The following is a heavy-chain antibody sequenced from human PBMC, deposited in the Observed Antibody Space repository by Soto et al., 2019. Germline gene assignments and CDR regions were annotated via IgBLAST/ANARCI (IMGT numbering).Heavy chain of an antibody. CDR1: GFTFSSYE. D-gene: IGHD2-2*01. CDR3: ARAQSSSIVVVPAAIAFDI. Sequence: EVQLVESGGGLVQPGGSLRLSCAASGFTFSSYEMNWVRQAPGKGLAWVSYISSSGSTIYYADSVKGRFTISRDNAKNSLYLQMNSLRAEDTAVYYCARAQSSSIVVVPAAIAFDIWGQGTMVTVSS. J-gene: IGHJ3*02. V-gene: IGHV3-48*03. CDR2: ISSSGSTI.